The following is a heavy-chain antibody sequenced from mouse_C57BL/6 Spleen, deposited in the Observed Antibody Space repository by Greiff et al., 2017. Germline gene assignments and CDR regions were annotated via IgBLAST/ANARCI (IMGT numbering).Heavy chain of an antibody. D-gene: IGHD2-5*01. CDR2: IYPGDGDT. CDR3: AREAYSTFDY. J-gene: IGHJ2*01. CDR1: GYAFSSYW. V-gene: IGHV1-80*01. Sequence: QVQLQQSGAELVKPGASVRISCKASGYAFSSYWMNWVKQRPGKGLEWIGQIYPGDGDTNYNGKFKGKATLTADKSSSTAYMQLSSLTSEASAVYFCAREAYSTFDYWGQGTTLTVSS.